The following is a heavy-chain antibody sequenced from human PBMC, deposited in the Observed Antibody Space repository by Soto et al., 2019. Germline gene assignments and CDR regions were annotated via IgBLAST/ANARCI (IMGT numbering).Heavy chain of an antibody. CDR2: IDPSDSYT. D-gene: IGHD2-15*01. V-gene: IGHV5-10-1*01. CDR3: ASKERYCSGGSCPAV. CDR1: GYSFTSYW. J-gene: IGHJ4*02. Sequence: GESLKISCKGSGYSFTSYWISWVRQMPGKGLEWVGRIDPSDSYTNYSPSFQGHVTISADKSISTAYLQWSSLKASDTAMYYCASKERYCSGGSCPAVWGQGTLVTVSS.